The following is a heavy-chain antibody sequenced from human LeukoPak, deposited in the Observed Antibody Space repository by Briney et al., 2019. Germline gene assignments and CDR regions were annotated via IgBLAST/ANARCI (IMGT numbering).Heavy chain of an antibody. Sequence: SVKVSCKASGGTFSSHAISWVRQAPGQGLEWMGGINPIFHTPTYAKKFQGRLTITKDESMSTASMDLSSLISDDTAVYYCARGRTTGEFDYWGQGTLVTVSS. V-gene: IGHV1-69*05. D-gene: IGHD4-11*01. CDR1: GGTFSSHA. CDR2: INPIFHTP. J-gene: IGHJ4*02. CDR3: ARGRTTGEFDY.